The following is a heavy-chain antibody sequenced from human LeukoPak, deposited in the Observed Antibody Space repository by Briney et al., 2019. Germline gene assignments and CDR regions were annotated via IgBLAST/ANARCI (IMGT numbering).Heavy chain of an antibody. CDR1: AFTFSSYG. D-gene: IGHD2-2*01. V-gene: IGHV3-23*01. Sequence: PGGSLRLSCAASAFTFSSYGMSWVRQAPGKGLEWVSAISGDGRDIFYADAVKGRFTISRDNSKNTLYLQMNSLRVEDAAAYYCAKPVVPAARLFDFWGQGTLVTVSS. CDR3: AKPVVPAARLFDF. CDR2: ISGDGRDI. J-gene: IGHJ4*02.